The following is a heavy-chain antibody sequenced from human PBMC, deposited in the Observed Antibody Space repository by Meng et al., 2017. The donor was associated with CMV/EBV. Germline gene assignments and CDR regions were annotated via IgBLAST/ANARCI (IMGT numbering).Heavy chain of an antibody. CDR3: ARFQLPGPHNWFDL. V-gene: IGHV1-69*10. D-gene: IGHD2-2*01. J-gene: IGHJ5*02. Sequence: SVKVSCKASGGTFSSYAISWVRQAPGQGLEWMGGIIPILGIANYAQKFQGRVTITADKSTSTAYMELSSLRSEDTAVYYCARFQLPGPHNWFDLWGQGTLVTVSS. CDR1: GGTFSSYA. CDR2: IIPILGIA.